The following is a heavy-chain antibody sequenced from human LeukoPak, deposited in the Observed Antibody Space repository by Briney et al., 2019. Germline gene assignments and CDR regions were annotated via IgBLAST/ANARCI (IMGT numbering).Heavy chain of an antibody. CDR2: IDPSDSYT. D-gene: IGHD3-10*01. Sequence: GESLKISCKGSGYSFTSYWISWVRQMPGKGLEWMGRIDPSDSYTNYSPSFQGHVTISADKSISTAYLQWSSLKASDTAMYYRASQGVRGVINVAFDIWGQGTMVTVSS. CDR1: GYSFTSYW. CDR3: ASQGVRGVINVAFDI. J-gene: IGHJ3*02. V-gene: IGHV5-10-1*01.